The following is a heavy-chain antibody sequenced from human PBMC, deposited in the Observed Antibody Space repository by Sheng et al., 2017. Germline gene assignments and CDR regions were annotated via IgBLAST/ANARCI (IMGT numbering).Heavy chain of an antibody. CDR2: ISAYNGNT. J-gene: IGHJ6*02. D-gene: IGHD2-21*02. Sequence: QVQLVQSGAEVKKPGASVKVSCKASGYTFTSYGISWVRQAPGQGLEWMGWISAYNGNTNYAQKLQGRVTMTTDTSTSTAYMELRSLRSDDTAVYYCARDITYCGGDCHYYYYGMDVWGQGTTVTVSS. CDR3: ARDITYCGGDCHYYYYGMDV. V-gene: IGHV1-18*01. CDR1: GYTFTSYG.